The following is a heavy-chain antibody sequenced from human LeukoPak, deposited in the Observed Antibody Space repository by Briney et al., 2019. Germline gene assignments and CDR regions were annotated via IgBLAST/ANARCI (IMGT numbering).Heavy chain of an antibody. Sequence: GGSLRLSCAASGFTFSSYSMNWVRQAPGKGLEWVSSISSSSSYIYYADSVKGRFTISRDNAKNSLYLQMNSLRAEDTAVYYYARSGSGWYVDYWGQGTLVTVSS. CDR3: ARSGSGWYVDY. CDR1: GFTFSSYS. D-gene: IGHD6-19*01. V-gene: IGHV3-21*01. J-gene: IGHJ4*02. CDR2: ISSSSSYI.